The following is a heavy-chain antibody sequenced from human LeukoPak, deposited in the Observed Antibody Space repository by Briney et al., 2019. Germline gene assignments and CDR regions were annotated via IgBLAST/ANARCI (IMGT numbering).Heavy chain of an antibody. D-gene: IGHD5-18*01. CDR1: GYTFTSYG. Sequence: GASVKVSCKASGYTFTSYGISWVRQAPGQGLEWMGRINPNSGGTNYAQKFQGRVTMTRDTSISTAYMELSRLRSDDTAVYYCATHRIVDTAMVTQNWGQGTLVTVSS. V-gene: IGHV1-2*06. J-gene: IGHJ4*02. CDR2: INPNSGGT. CDR3: ATHRIVDTAMVTQN.